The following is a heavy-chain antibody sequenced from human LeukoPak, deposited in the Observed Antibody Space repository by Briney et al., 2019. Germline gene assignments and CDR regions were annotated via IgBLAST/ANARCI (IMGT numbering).Heavy chain of an antibody. Sequence: SETLSLTCAVSGYSIRSGYYWGWIRQAPGKGLEWIGSIYHSGSTHYNPSLKSRVTISVDTPKNQFSLKLSAVTAADTAVYYCARNGTSSYFDYWGQGTLVTVSS. V-gene: IGHV4-38-2*01. D-gene: IGHD2-2*01. CDR2: IYHSGST. CDR3: ARNGTSSYFDY. J-gene: IGHJ4*02. CDR1: GYSIRSGYY.